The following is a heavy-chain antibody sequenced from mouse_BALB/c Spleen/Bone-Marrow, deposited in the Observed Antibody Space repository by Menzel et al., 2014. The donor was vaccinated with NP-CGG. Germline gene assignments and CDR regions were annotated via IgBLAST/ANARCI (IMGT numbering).Heavy chain of an antibody. V-gene: IGHV7-3*02. CDR1: GFTFTDYY. J-gene: IGHJ2*01. CDR3: AKDMGGLLFDS. CDR2: ISNRANGYTT. Sequence: EVKLMESGGGLVQPGGSLRLSCAASGFTFTDYYMNWVRQPPGKALEWLAFISNRANGYTTEYSATVKARFTISRDNSKIILYLQMNTLRAEDSASYYCAKDMGGLLFDSWGQGTTLTVSS. D-gene: IGHD1-1*01.